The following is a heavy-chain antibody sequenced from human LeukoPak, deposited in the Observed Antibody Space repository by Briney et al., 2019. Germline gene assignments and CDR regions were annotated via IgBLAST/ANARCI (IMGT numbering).Heavy chain of an antibody. D-gene: IGHD6-13*01. CDR2: IYPGDSDT. Sequence: GESLKISCKGSGYSFTSYWIGWVRQMPGKGLEWMGIIYPGDSDTRYSPSFQGQVTISADKSISTAYLQWSSLEASDTAMYYCARHSSPPFWAAAGTEEGLWFDPWGQGTLVTVSS. V-gene: IGHV5-51*01. J-gene: IGHJ5*02. CDR1: GYSFTSYW. CDR3: ARHSSPPFWAAAGTEEGLWFDP.